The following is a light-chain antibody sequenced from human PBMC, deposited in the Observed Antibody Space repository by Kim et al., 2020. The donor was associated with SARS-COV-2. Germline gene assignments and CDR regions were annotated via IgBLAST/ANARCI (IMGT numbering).Light chain of an antibody. Sequence: SYELTQPPSVSVSPGQTASITCSGSKLGDKYAYWYQKKPGQSHILVIYQHTKRPSGISQRFSGSSFGNTATLTISRAQTMDEADYYCQAWDSSTAVFGGGTQLTVL. CDR1: KLGDKY. CDR2: QHT. V-gene: IGLV3-1*01. J-gene: IGLJ3*02. CDR3: QAWDSSTAV.